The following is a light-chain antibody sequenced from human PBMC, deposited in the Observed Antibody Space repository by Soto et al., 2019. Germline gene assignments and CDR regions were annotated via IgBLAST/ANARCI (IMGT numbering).Light chain of an antibody. V-gene: IGKV3-20*01. Sequence: EIVLTQSPGILSLSPGERATLSCRASQSIDSRYLGWYQQKPGQTPRLLIYGASGRATGIPDRFSGSGSGTDFTLTSSRLEPEDFAVYYCQQYGSFPWTFGQGTKVDFK. CDR2: GAS. J-gene: IGKJ1*01. CDR1: QSIDSRY. CDR3: QQYGSFPWT.